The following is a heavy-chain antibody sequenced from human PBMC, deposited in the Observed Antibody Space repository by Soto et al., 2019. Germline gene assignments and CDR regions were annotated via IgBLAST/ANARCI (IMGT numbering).Heavy chain of an antibody. CDR2: ISPTGGST. CDR1: GFTFSSHA. J-gene: IGHJ4*02. CDR3: AKTNSSGWLSSWDY. Sequence: EVQLLESGGGLVQPGGSLRLSCAASGFTFSSHAMSWVRQAPGKGLEWVSTISPTGGSTYYADSVKGRFTISRDNSKNTQYLQMNSLRAEDTAVYYCAKTNSSGWLSSWDYWGQGTLVTPSS. D-gene: IGHD6-19*01. V-gene: IGHV3-23*01.